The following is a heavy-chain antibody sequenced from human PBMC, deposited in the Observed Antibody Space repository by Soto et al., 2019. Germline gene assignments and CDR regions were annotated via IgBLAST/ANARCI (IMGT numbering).Heavy chain of an antibody. D-gene: IGHD3-3*01. J-gene: IGHJ4*02. CDR3: ARAYYDFWSGYSH. CDR2: IIPIFGTA. V-gene: IGHV1-69*13. Sequence: ASVKVSCKAPGGTFSSYAISWVRQAPGQGLEWMGGIIPIFGTANYAQKFQGRVTITADESTSTAYMELSSLRSEDTAVYYRARAYYDFWSGYSHWGQGTLVTVSS. CDR1: GGTFSSYA.